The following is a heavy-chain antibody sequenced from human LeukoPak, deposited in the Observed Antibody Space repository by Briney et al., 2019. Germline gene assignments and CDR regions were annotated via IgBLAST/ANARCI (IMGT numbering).Heavy chain of an antibody. Sequence: ASVKVSCKASGYTFTGYDINWVRQAPGQGLEWMGWMNANSGNTGYAQKFQGRVTMTRDTSISTAYMELSSLRSEDTAVYYCGRSGGYHPLDYWGQGTLVTVSS. CDR2: MNANSGNT. CDR3: GRSGGYHPLDY. CDR1: GYTFTGYD. J-gene: IGHJ4*02. D-gene: IGHD5-12*01. V-gene: IGHV1-8*01.